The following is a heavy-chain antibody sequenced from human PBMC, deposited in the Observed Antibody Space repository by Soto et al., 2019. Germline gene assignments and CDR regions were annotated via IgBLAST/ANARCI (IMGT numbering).Heavy chain of an antibody. CDR1: GFTFGSYA. CDR2: IWYDGSNK. J-gene: IGHJ4*02. Sequence: VQLLESGGGLVQPGGSLRLSCAASGFTFGSYAMSWVRQAPGKGLEWVAVIWYDGSNKYYADSVKGRFTISRDNSKNTLYLQMNSLRAEDTAVYYCARELVLGRDGYHSPFDYWGQGTLVTVSS. D-gene: IGHD5-12*01. V-gene: IGHV3-33*08. CDR3: ARELVLGRDGYHSPFDY.